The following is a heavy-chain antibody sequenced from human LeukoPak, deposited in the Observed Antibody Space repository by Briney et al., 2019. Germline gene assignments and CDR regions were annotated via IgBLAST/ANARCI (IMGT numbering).Heavy chain of an antibody. CDR2: IYTSGST. CDR3: ARVEGGRAKGWWFDP. CDR1: GGSISSYY. Sequence: KTSETLSLTCTVSGGSISSYYWSWIRQPAGKGLESIRRIYTSGSTNYNPSLKSRVTMSVDTSKNQFSLKLSSVTAADTAVYYCARVEGGRAKGWWFDPWGQGTLVTVSS. J-gene: IGHJ5*02. V-gene: IGHV4-4*07. D-gene: IGHD2-15*01.